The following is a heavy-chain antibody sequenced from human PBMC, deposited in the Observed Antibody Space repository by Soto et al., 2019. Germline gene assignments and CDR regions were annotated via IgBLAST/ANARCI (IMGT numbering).Heavy chain of an antibody. Sequence: GRSVKVSCKASGYSFTKYHIHWVRQAPGQGLEWMGWINPGSGVTNQAQKFQGRVTLTRDTSITTAYMEPNSLTSDDTAVYYCARVAGHKNARFATWGQGALVTVSS. D-gene: IGHD1-1*01. V-gene: IGHV1-2*02. J-gene: IGHJ4*02. CDR2: INPGSGVT. CDR3: ARVAGHKNARFAT. CDR1: GYSFTKYH.